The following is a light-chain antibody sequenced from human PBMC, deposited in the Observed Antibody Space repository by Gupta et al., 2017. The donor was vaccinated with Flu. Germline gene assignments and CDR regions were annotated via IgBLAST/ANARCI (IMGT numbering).Light chain of an antibody. CDR2: KAS. V-gene: IGKV1-5*03. CDR1: QSSDSW. Sequence: PSTLSASVGDRVTITCRASQSSDSWLAWYQQKPGKAPKLLIYKASNLESAVPSRFSGSGSGTEFTLTISSLQPDDFATYYCQQYRSYPWTFGQGTTVEIQ. CDR3: QQYRSYPWT. J-gene: IGKJ1*01.